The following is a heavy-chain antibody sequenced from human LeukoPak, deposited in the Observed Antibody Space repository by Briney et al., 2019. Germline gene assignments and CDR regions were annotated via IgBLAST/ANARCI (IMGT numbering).Heavy chain of an antibody. CDR3: AKSGTIAALNWFDP. J-gene: IGHJ5*02. Sequence: GGSLRLSCAASGFTFSSYGMHWVRQAPGKGLEWVAFIRYDGSNKYYADSVKGRFTISRDNSKNTLYLQMNRLRAEDTSVYYCAKSGTIAALNWFDPWGQGTLVTVSS. D-gene: IGHD6-25*01. V-gene: IGHV3-30*02. CDR1: GFTFSSYG. CDR2: IRYDGSNK.